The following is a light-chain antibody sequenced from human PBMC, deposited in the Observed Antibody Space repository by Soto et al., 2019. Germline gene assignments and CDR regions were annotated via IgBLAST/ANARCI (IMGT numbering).Light chain of an antibody. CDR1: QSVSSSY. Sequence: EIVLTQSPGTLSLSPGERATLSCRASQSVSSSYLVWYQQKPGPAPRLLISGASSRATGIPDRFSGSGSGTDFTLTISRLEPEDFAVYYCQQHTSSNHMYTFGQGTKLEIK. CDR3: QQHTSSNHMYT. J-gene: IGKJ2*01. CDR2: GAS. V-gene: IGKV3-20*01.